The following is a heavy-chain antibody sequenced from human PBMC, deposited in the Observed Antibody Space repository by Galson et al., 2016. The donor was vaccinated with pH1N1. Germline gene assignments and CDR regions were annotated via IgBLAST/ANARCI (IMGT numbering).Heavy chain of an antibody. Sequence: TLSLTCTVSGVSVNSPTYYWSWIRQPAGKGLEWIGRFHTSGSTNYKPSLNSRVTISLDASNNQFSLKLTSVTAADTAVYYGAREADSSDSTGYYYKTFDYWGQGILVTVSS. D-gene: IGHD3-22*01. CDR1: GVSVNSPTYY. CDR3: AREADSSDSTGYYYKTFDY. J-gene: IGHJ4*02. CDR2: FHTSGST. V-gene: IGHV4-61*02.